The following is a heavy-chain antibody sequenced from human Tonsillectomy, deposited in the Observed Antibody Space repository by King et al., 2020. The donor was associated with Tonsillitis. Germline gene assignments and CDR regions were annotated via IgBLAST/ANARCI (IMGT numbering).Heavy chain of an antibody. CDR3: ARVTTGAFDI. CDR2: INSDGSSI. CDR1: GFTFSDYW. J-gene: IGHJ3*02. V-gene: IGHV3-74*01. Sequence: VQLVESGGGLVQPGGSLRLSCAGSGFTFSDYWMHWVRQAPGTGLVWVSGINSDGSSIIYADSVKGRITITRDIAKNTLYLQMNGLRAEDTAVYYCARVTTGAFDIWGQGTMVTVSS. D-gene: IGHD4-17*01.